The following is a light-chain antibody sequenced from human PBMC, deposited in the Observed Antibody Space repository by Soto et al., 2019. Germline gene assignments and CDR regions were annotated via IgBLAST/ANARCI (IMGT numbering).Light chain of an antibody. CDR2: DGT. CDR1: SSDVGGYNY. Sequence: QSALTQPASVSGTPGQSITIYCTGTSSDVGGYNYVSWYQHHPVKAPQLLIYDGTNRPSGVSNRFSGSKSGNTASLTISGLQAEDEADYYCTSYTTSSPYLVFGGGTMLTVL. V-gene: IGLV2-14*03. CDR3: TSYTTSSPYLV. J-gene: IGLJ3*02.